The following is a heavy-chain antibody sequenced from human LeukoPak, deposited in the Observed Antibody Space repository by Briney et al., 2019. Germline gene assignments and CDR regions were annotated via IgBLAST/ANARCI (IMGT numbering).Heavy chain of an antibody. Sequence: SVKVSCKASGGTFSSYAISWVRQAPGQGLEWMGGVIPIFGTANYAQKLQGRVTITTDESTSTAYMELSSLRSEDTAVYYCASRKVWSGYHTPLYFDYWGQGTLVTVSS. V-gene: IGHV1-69*05. D-gene: IGHD3-3*01. CDR3: ASRKVWSGYHTPLYFDY. J-gene: IGHJ4*02. CDR2: VIPIFGTA. CDR1: GGTFSSYA.